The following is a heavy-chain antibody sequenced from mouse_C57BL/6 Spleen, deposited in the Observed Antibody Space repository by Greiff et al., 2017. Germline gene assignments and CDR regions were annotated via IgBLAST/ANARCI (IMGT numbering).Heavy chain of an antibody. D-gene: IGHD3-2*02. CDR2: IWGVGST. CDR3: ASGEQLRLFAY. CDR1: GFSLTSYG. Sequence: VKLVESGPGLVAPSQSLSITCTVSGFSLTSYGVDWVRQSPGKGLEWLGVIWGVGSTNYNSALKSRLSISKDNSKSQVFLKMNSLQADDTAMYYCASGEQLRLFAYWGQGTLVTVSA. J-gene: IGHJ3*01. V-gene: IGHV2-6*01.